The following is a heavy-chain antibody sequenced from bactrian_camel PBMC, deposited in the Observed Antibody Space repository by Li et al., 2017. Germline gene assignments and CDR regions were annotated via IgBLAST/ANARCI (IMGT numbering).Heavy chain of an antibody. CDR1: GPSTYMYC. D-gene: IGHD6*01. V-gene: IGHV3S55*01. J-gene: IGHJ4*01. Sequence: ESGGDSVQAGGSLRLSCAASGPSTYMYCMGWFRQAPGDEREGLARIEGDGTTVYADSVKGRFTISQDKAKNSLYLQMNSLKPEDTAVYYCAPGTVQDSVSCFGSRGTQVTVS. CDR2: IEGDGTT.